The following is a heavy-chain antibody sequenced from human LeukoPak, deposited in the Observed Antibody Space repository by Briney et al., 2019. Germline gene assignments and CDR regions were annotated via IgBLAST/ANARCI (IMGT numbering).Heavy chain of an antibody. CDR1: GGSISSSSSY. CDR2: MYHSGSI. V-gene: IGHV4-39*07. Sequence: PSETLSLTCTVSGGSISSSSSYWGWIRQPPGKGLEWIGTMYHSGSIYYNPSLKGRATISVDTSKNQFSLKLNSVTAADTAVYYCTRVPRDMVAAITSSDYWGQGTLVTVSS. D-gene: IGHD5-12*01. J-gene: IGHJ4*02. CDR3: TRVPRDMVAAITSSDY.